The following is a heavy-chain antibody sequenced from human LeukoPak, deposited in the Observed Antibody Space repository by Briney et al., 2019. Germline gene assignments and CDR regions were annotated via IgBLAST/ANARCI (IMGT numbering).Heavy chain of an antibody. CDR1: GFTFSSYA. V-gene: IGHV3-30*04. J-gene: IGHJ4*02. Sequence: GRSLRLSCAASGFTFSSYAMHWVRQAPGKGLEWVAVISYDGSNKYYADSVKGRFTISRDNSRNTLYLRMNSLRAEDTGVYSCAKDSNSGYVSVGPDYWGLGTLVTVSS. D-gene: IGHD3-22*01. CDR3: AKDSNSGYVSVGPDY. CDR2: ISYDGSNK.